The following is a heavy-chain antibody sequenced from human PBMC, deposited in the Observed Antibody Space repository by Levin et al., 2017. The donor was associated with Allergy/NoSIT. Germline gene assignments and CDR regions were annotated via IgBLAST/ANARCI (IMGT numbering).Heavy chain of an antibody. CDR3: ARHKRDGYSGRTGDFDS. CDR1: GGSIISSFHY. J-gene: IGHJ4*02. Sequence: SQTLSLTCTVSGGSIISSFHYWGWIRQPPGKGLDYIGSIYYSDMTYYNPSLQSRVTVSVDTSKNQFSLKLNFVAAADTALYYCARHKRDGYSGRTGDFDSWGRGILVTVSS. CDR2: IYYSDMT. D-gene: IGHD5-24*01. V-gene: IGHV4-39*01.